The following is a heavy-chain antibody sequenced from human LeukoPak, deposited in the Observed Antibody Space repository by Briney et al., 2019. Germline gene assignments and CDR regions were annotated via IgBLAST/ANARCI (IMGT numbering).Heavy chain of an antibody. CDR1: GFIFSSFG. CDR2: IQDDESNK. J-gene: IGHJ6*03. D-gene: IGHD2-15*01. CDR3: AKQMVERPHYYYMDV. V-gene: IGHV3-30*02. Sequence: GGSLRLSCAASGFIFSSFGKHWVRQAPGKGLEWVAFIQDDESNKFYADSVKGRFTISRDNSKNTLFLQMNSLRPEDTALYYCAKQMVERPHYYYMDVWGKGTTVTVSS.